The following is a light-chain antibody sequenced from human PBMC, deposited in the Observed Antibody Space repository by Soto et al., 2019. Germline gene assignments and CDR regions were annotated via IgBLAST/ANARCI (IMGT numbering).Light chain of an antibody. CDR3: YRYNSYWP. J-gene: IGKJ1*01. V-gene: IGKV1-5*01. CDR2: DAS. CDR1: QSISSW. Sequence: DIQMTQSPSTLSASVGDRVTITCRASQSISSWLAWYQQKPGKAPKLLIYDASSWESGVPSRLGGSGSGTEFSLTISGLQCDIFETYYRYRYNSYWPFGQGPKGE.